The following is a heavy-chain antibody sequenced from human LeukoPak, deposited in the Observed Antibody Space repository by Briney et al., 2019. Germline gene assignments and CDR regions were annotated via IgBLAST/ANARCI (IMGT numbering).Heavy chain of an antibody. J-gene: IGHJ5*02. D-gene: IGHD3-10*01. CDR3: AGRLGWFGEFRS. CDR1: GGSFSGYY. V-gene: IGHV4-34*01. Sequence: SQSLSLPRAFYGGSFSGYYWSCIPQPPGKGLEWRGEINHSGCTNYNPSLTSRVTISVDKSKNQFSLKLSSVTAADTAVYYCAGRLGWFGEFRSWGQGTLVTVSS. CDR2: INHSGCT.